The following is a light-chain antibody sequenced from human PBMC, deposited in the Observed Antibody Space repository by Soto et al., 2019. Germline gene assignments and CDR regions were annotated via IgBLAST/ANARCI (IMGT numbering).Light chain of an antibody. V-gene: IGKV2-30*01. CDR3: MQGTHWPPIT. CDR1: QSLVSCDGNTY. CDR2: KVS. J-gene: IGKJ5*01. Sequence: DVVMTQSPLSLPVTLGQPASISCRCSQSLVSCDGNTYLNWFQQRLGQSPRRLIYKVSNRDSGVPDRFSGSGSGTDFTLKISRVEAEDVGVYYCMQGTHWPPITFGQGTRLEIK.